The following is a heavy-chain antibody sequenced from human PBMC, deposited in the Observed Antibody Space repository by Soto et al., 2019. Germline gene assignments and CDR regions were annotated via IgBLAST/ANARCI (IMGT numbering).Heavy chain of an antibody. Sequence: QMKLVESGGGVVQPWRSLRLSCVASGFTFTSSSMHWVRQAPGKGLEWVAYVSIDGNTKYYADSVKGRLTVSRDNSKNTVFLQINSLRPEDTALYYCASDPLHCNSVLCRMNGMHVWGQGTTVTVSS. CDR2: VSIDGNTK. CDR1: GFTFTSSS. CDR3: ASDPLHCNSVLCRMNGMHV. J-gene: IGHJ6*02. V-gene: IGHV3-30*01. D-gene: IGHD2-2*01.